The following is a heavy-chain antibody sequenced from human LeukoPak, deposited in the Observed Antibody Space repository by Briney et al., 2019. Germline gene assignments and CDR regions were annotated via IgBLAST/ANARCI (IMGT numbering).Heavy chain of an antibody. CDR1: GFTVSSNY. CDR3: ARERGIVGATWGVAFDI. J-gene: IGHJ3*02. Sequence: GGSLRLSCAASGFTVSSNYMSWVRQAPGKGLEWVSVIYSGGSTYYADSVKGRFTISRDNSKNALYLQMNSLRAEDTAVYYCARERGIVGATWGVAFDIWGQGTMVTVSS. V-gene: IGHV3-53*01. CDR2: IYSGGST. D-gene: IGHD1-26*01.